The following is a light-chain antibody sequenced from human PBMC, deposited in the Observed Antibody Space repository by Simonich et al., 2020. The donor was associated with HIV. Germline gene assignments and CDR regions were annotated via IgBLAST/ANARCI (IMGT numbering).Light chain of an antibody. CDR1: QSISNN. CDR2: GAS. V-gene: IGKV3-15*01. Sequence: EIVMTQSPATLSVSPGERATLSCTASQSISNNLAWYKQKPGQAPRLLIFGASIRATGIPARFSGSGSETDFTLTISSLQPDDFATYYCQQSYITRTFGQGTKLEIK. CDR3: QQSYITRT. J-gene: IGKJ2*01.